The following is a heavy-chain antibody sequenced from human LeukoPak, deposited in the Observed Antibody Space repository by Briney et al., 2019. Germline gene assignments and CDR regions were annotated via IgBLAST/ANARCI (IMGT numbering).Heavy chain of an antibody. Sequence: SETLSLTCTVSGYSISSGYYWGWIWQPPGKGLEWIGSIYHSGSTYYNPSLKSRVTISVDTSKNQFSLKLSSVTAADTAVYYCARLTRNWGQPYWGQGTLVTVSS. D-gene: IGHD7-27*01. CDR2: IYHSGST. J-gene: IGHJ4*02. CDR1: GYSISSGYY. CDR3: ARLTRNWGQPY. V-gene: IGHV4-38-2*02.